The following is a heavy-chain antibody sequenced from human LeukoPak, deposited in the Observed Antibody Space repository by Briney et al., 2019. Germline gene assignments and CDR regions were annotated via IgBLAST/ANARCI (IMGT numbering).Heavy chain of an antibody. CDR1: GGALSGFY. Sequence: PSETLSLTCAVHGGALSGFYRSSIPPPPGKGAGWVGEINHSGSTNYNPSLKSRVTISVDTSKNQFSLKLSSVTAADTAVYYYARQFGWYYDRASVDWGQGTLVTVSS. V-gene: IGHV4-34*01. D-gene: IGHD3-22*01. CDR3: ARQFGWYYDRASVD. CDR2: INHSGST. J-gene: IGHJ4*02.